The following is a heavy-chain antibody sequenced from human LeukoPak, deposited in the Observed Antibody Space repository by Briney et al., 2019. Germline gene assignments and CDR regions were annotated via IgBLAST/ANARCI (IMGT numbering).Heavy chain of an antibody. J-gene: IGHJ6*03. Sequence: GGSLRLSCAASGFTFSSYAMSWVRQAPGKGLEWVSAISGSGGSTYYADSVKGRFTISRDNSKNTLYLQMNSLRAEDTAVYYCAKGGLLDVYCYYMDVWGKGTTVTVSS. D-gene: IGHD2-15*01. CDR1: GFTFSSYA. V-gene: IGHV3-23*01. CDR2: ISGSGGST. CDR3: AKGGLLDVYCYYMDV.